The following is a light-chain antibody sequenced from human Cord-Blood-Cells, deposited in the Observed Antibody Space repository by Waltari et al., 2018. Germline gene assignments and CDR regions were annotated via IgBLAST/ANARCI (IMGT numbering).Light chain of an antibody. J-gene: IGKJ3*01. Sequence: EIVITQSPATLSVSPGVRATLSCRASQSVSTNLAWYQQKPGQAPRLLIYGASTRATGIPARFSGSGSGTEFTLTISSLQSEDFAVYYCQQYNNWPFTFGPGTKVDIK. CDR2: GAS. CDR3: QQYNNWPFT. V-gene: IGKV3-15*01. CDR1: QSVSTN.